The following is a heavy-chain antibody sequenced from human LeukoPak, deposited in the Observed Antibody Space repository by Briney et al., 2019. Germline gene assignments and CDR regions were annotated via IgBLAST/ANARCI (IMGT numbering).Heavy chain of an antibody. CDR1: GFAFDVYA. CDR3: AKDIRGDGYNSRFEY. J-gene: IGHJ4*02. Sequence: TGGSLRLSCAASGFAFDVYAMQLVRHAPGTGLEWVSLISGDVGSTYYADSVKGRFAISRDNSKNSLYLQMNSLRTEDTALYYCAKDIRGDGYNSRFEYWGQGTLVTVS. D-gene: IGHD5-24*01. V-gene: IGHV3-43*02. CDR2: ISGDVGST.